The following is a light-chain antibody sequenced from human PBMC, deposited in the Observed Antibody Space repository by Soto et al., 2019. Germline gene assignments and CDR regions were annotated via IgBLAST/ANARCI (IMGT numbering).Light chain of an antibody. CDR1: QNINNW. J-gene: IGKJ1*01. Sequence: DIQMTQSPATLSAYVGDRVTITCRASQNINNWLAWYQQKPGKAPKLLIYESSSLDSGVPSRFSGTGSGTEFTLTISGLQPDDFATYYCQQYNRSFGQGTKVEIK. V-gene: IGKV1-5*01. CDR3: QQYNRS. CDR2: ESS.